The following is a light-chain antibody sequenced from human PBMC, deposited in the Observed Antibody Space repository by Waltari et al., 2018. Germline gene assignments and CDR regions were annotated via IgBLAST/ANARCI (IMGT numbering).Light chain of an antibody. CDR2: GAS. J-gene: IGKJ2*01. CDR3: QQYNNWPPYT. Sequence: EIVMTQSPATLSVSTGERAPLSCRASQSVSSNLAWYQQKPGQAPRLLIYGASTRATGIPARFSGSGSGTEFTLTISSPQSEDFTVYYCQQYNNWPPYTFGQGTKLEIK. V-gene: IGKV3-15*01. CDR1: QSVSSN.